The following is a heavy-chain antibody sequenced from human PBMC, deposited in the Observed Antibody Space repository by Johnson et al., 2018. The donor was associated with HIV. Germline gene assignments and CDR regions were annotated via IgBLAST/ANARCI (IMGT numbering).Heavy chain of an antibody. CDR3: AKSVRASSSGAFDI. D-gene: IGHD2/OR15-2a*01. CDR2: VSYDGRNQ. J-gene: IGHJ3*02. Sequence: QVQLVESGGGLVQPGRSLRLSCAASGFTFDDYAMHWVRQAPGKGLEWVALVSYDGRNQYHADSVKGRFTISRDNSKNTLFLQMNSLRAEDTAVYHCAKSVRASSSGAFDIWGQGTMVTVSS. CDR1: GFTFDDYA. V-gene: IGHV3-30-3*02.